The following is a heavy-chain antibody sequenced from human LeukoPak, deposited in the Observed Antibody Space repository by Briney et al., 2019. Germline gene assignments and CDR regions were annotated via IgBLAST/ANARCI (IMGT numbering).Heavy chain of an antibody. J-gene: IGHJ4*02. Sequence: SGPTLVNPTQTLTLTFTFSGVSLSTSGMCVSWIRQPPVKALEWLARIDWDDAKYYSTSLKTRLTISKDTSKNQVVLTMTNMDPVDTATYYCARIVGQQLDYWGQGTLVTVSS. V-gene: IGHV2-70*11. D-gene: IGHD6-13*01. CDR2: IDWDDAK. CDR1: GVSLSTSGMC. CDR3: ARIVGQQLDY.